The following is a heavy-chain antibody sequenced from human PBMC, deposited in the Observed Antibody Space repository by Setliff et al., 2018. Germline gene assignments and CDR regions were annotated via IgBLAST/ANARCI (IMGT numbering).Heavy chain of an antibody. V-gene: IGHV4-39*01. CDR3: ARHVGSRSRGYNYYYYYMDV. CDR2: TYYSGDA. CDR1: GGSISTNAYF. Sequence: ETLSLTCTVSGGSISTNAYFWGWIRQSPGKGLEWIGNTYYSGDAYYNPSLESRVTISVDTSRNQFPLKLSSVTAADTAVYYCARHVGSRSRGYNYYYYYMDVWGKGTTVTVSS. J-gene: IGHJ6*03. D-gene: IGHD3-10*01.